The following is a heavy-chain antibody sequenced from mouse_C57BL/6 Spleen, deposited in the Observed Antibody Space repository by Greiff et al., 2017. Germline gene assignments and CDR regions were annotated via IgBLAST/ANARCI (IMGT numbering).Heavy chain of an antibody. Sequence: EVQLQQSGPELVKPGASVKISCKASGYSFTDYNMNWVKQSNGKSLEWIGVINPNYGTTSYNQKFKGKATLTVYQSSSTAYMRLNSLTSEDSAVYYWERARDNPPWFAYWGQGTLVTVSA. CDR1: GYSFTDYN. CDR3: ERARDNPPWFAY. CDR2: INPNYGTT. V-gene: IGHV1-39*01. J-gene: IGHJ3*01. D-gene: IGHD3-1*01.